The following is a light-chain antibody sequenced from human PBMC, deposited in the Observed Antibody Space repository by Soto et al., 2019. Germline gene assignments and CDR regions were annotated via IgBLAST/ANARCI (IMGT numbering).Light chain of an antibody. CDR2: DAS. V-gene: IGKV3-20*01. Sequence: IVLSQSPGTLSLSPGESATLSCRTSQSVTSGYLAWYQQKPGQAPRLLIYDASSRAAGIPDKFSGSGSGTDFTLTISRLEAEDFAVYYCQQYGSSHTFGQGTRLEIK. CDR3: QQYGSSHT. CDR1: QSVTSGY. J-gene: IGKJ5*01.